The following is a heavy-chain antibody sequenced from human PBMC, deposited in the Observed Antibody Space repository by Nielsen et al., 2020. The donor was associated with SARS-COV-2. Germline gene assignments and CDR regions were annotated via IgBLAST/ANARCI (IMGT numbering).Heavy chain of an antibody. D-gene: IGHD7-27*01. CDR2: IYYSGST. CDR1: GGSISSGGYY. V-gene: IGHV4-31*03. J-gene: IGHJ4*02. Sequence: LRLSCTVSGGSISSGGYYWSWIRQHPGKGLEWIGYIYYSGSTYYNPSLKSRVTISVDTSKNQFSLKLSSVTAADTAVYYCAKSYWGSGRFDYWGQGTLVTVSS. CDR3: AKSYWGSGRFDY.